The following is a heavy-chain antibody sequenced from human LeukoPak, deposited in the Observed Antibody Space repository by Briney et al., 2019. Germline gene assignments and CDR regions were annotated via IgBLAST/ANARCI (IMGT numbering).Heavy chain of an antibody. J-gene: IGHJ3*02. CDR1: GYSFTSYW. D-gene: IGHD1-26*01. Sequence: GESLRISCKGSGYSFTSYWIGWVRQMPGKGLEWMGIIYPGDSDTRYSPSFQGQVTISADKSISTAYLQWSSLKASDTAMYYCARQTISGSYFGSAFDIWGQGTMVTVSS. V-gene: IGHV5-51*01. CDR3: ARQTISGSYFGSAFDI. CDR2: IYPGDSDT.